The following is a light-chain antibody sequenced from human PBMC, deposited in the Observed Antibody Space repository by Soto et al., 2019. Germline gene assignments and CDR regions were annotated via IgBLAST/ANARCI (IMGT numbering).Light chain of an antibody. CDR3: FSYTSSGTYV. CDR2: EVR. J-gene: IGLJ1*01. CDR1: SSDVGNYKY. V-gene: IGLV2-14*01. Sequence: QSALTQPASVSGSPGQSITISCTGTSSDVGNYKYVSWYQQHPGKAPKLMIYEVRNRPSGVSNRFSGSKSGNTASLTISGLQAEDVTDYYCFSYTSSGTYVFGTGTKLTVL.